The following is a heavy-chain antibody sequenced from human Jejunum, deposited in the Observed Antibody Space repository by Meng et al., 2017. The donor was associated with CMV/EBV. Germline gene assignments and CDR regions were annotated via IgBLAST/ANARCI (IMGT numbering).Heavy chain of an antibody. J-gene: IGHJ4*02. Sequence: GLRLESGGGLVLPGGSLRPSSAASGFNQRTHERNWVRQAPGKGLEWVSVISSSGGTTYYADSVKGRFTISRDNSKNTLYLQMNSLRVEDTAIYYCAKDPGERKLFDYWGQGALVTVSS. CDR3: AKDPGERKLFDY. D-gene: IGHD1-1*01. V-gene: IGHV3-23*01. CDR1: GFNQRTHE. CDR2: ISSSGGTT.